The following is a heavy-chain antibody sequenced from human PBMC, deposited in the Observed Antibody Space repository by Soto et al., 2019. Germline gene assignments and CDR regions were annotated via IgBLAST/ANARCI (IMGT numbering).Heavy chain of an antibody. CDR3: GREGGETWDYEAS. Sequence: PSETLSLTCTVSGGSISSYYWSWIRQPPGKGLEWIGYIYYSGSTNYNPSLKSRVTISVDTSKNQFSLTLRSVSAADSAVYHCGREGGETWDYEASWGQGTPVTVSS. J-gene: IGHJ5*02. V-gene: IGHV4-59*12. CDR1: GGSISSYY. D-gene: IGHD1-7*01. CDR2: IYYSGST.